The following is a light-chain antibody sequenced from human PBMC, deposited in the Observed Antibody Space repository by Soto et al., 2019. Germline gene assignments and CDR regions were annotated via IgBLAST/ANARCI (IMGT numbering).Light chain of an antibody. J-gene: IGLJ2*01. CDR3: QTWGSGIVV. CDR1: SGHINYA. Sequence: QPVLTQSPSAAASLGASVKLTCTLSSGHINYAIAWHQQQSEKGPRYLMKLNSDGSHSKGDGIPDRFSGSSSGAERYLTISSLQPEDEADYYCQTWGSGIVVFGGGTKLTVL. V-gene: IGLV4-69*01. CDR2: LNSDGSH.